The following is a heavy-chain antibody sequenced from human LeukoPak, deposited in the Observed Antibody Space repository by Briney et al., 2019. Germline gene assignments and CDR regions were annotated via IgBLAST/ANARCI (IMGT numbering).Heavy chain of an antibody. Sequence: SETLSLTCTVSGGSISSYYWSWIRQPPGKGLEWIGYIYYSGSNNYNPSLKSRVTISVDTSKNQFSLKLSSVTAADTAMYYCARATYYYDSSGYYSRGFLAFDIWGQGTMVTVSS. V-gene: IGHV4-59*01. CDR3: ARATYYYDSSGYYSRGFLAFDI. D-gene: IGHD3-22*01. CDR2: IYYSGSN. CDR1: GGSISSYY. J-gene: IGHJ3*02.